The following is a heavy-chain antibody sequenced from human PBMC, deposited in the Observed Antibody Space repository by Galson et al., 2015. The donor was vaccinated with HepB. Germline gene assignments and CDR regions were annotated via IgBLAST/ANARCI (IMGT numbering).Heavy chain of an antibody. CDR1: GYTFTSYG. CDR3: ARTPITISGLRRPTFDY. D-gene: IGHD3-10*01. CDR2: ISAYNGNT. V-gene: IGHV1-18*01. Sequence: SVKVSCKASGYTFTSYGISWVRQAPGQGLEWMGWISAYNGNTNYAQKLQGRVTMTTDTSTSTAYMELRSLRSDDTAVYYCARTPITISGLRRPTFDYWGQGTLVTVSS. J-gene: IGHJ4*02.